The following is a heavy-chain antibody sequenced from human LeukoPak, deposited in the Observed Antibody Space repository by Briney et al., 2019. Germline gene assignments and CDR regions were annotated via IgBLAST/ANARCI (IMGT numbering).Heavy chain of an antibody. CDR2: IRYDGSNK. CDR3: AKDQAEYGDYYAFDI. D-gene: IGHD4-17*01. CDR1: GCTFSSYG. J-gene: IGHJ3*02. Sequence: GGSLRLSCAASGCTFSSYGMHWVRQAPGKGLEWVAFIRYDGSNKYYADSVKGRFTISRDNSKNTLYLQMNSLRAEDTAVYYCAKDQAEYGDYYAFDIWGQGTMVTVSS. V-gene: IGHV3-30*02.